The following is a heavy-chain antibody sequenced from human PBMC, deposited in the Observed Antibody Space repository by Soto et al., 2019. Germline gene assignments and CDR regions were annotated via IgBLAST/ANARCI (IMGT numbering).Heavy chain of an antibody. CDR1: GFTFSTYT. CDR2: IGSSSSYI. CDR3: ARGVDGYTLGIDY. V-gene: IGHV3-21*01. Sequence: EVQLVESGGGLVKPGGSLRLSCAASGFTFSTYTMNWVRQAPGMGLEWVSSIGSSSSYIYYADSVKGRFTISRDNAKNSLYLQMNSLRAEDTAVYYCARGVDGYTLGIDYWGQGTLVTVSS. J-gene: IGHJ4*02. D-gene: IGHD5-12*01.